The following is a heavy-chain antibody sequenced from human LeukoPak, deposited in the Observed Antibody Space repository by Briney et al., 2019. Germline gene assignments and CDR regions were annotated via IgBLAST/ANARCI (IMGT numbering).Heavy chain of an antibody. CDR2: IYYSGST. Sequence: SETLSLTCTVSGGSISSSSYYWGWIRQPPGKGLERIGSIYYSGSTYYNPSLKSRVTISVDTSKNQFSLKLSSVTAADTAVYYCARQDPDSSGWYLAGPLSNWFDPWGQGTLVTVSS. CDR3: ARQDPDSSGWYLAGPLSNWFDP. V-gene: IGHV4-39*01. CDR1: GGSISSSSYY. J-gene: IGHJ5*02. D-gene: IGHD6-19*01.